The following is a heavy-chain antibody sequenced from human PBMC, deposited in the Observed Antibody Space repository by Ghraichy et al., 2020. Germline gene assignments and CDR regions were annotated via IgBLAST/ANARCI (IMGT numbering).Heavy chain of an antibody. Sequence: ASVKVSCKASGYIFTSYGISWVRQAPGQGLEWMGWIITYNGNTNYAQKFQGRVTMTTDTFTSTAYMELRSLRSDDTAVYYCASDQAYCSGGTCFPSDYWGNGTPATCSS. V-gene: IGHV1-18*01. D-gene: IGHD2-21*01. CDR3: ASDQAYCSGGTCFPSDY. J-gene: IGHJ4*01. CDR2: IITYNGNT. CDR1: GYIFTSYG.